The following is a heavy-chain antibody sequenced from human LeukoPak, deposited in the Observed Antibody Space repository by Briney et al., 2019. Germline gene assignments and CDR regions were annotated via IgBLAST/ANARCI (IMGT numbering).Heavy chain of an antibody. D-gene: IGHD6-13*01. Sequence: GRSLRLSCAASGFTFSSYGMHWVRQAPGKGLEWVAVIWYDGSNKYYADSVKGRFTISRDNSKNTLYLQMNSLRAEGTAVYYCARGRAGLVDYWGQGTLVTVSS. J-gene: IGHJ4*02. CDR2: IWYDGSNK. CDR3: ARGRAGLVDY. CDR1: GFTFSSYG. V-gene: IGHV3-33*01.